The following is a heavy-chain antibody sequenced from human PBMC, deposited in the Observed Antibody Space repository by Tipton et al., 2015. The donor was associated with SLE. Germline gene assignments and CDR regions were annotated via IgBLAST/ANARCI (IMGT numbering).Heavy chain of an antibody. D-gene: IGHD3-9*01. CDR1: GGSISSGSYY. CDR2: IYTSGST. CDR3: ARLLRYFDWLSHDAFDI. V-gene: IGHV4-61*09. Sequence: TLSLTCTVSGGSISSGSYYWSWIRQPAGKGLEWIGYIYTSGSTNYNPSLKSRVTISVDTSKNQFSLKLSSVTAADTAVYYCARLLRYFDWLSHDAFDIWGQGTMVTVSS. J-gene: IGHJ3*02.